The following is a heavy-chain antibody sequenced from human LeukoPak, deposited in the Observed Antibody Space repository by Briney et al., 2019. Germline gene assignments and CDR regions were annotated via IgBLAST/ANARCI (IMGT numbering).Heavy chain of an antibody. Sequence: SETLSLTCTVSGGSISSYYWSWIRQPPGKGLEWIGYMYYSGNTNYNPSLKSRVTMSVDTSKTQFSLKLNSVTAADTAMYYCAGSLGITMVRGVIVDAFDIWGQGTMVVVSS. D-gene: IGHD3-10*01. CDR3: AGSLGITMVRGVIVDAFDI. CDR1: GGSISSYY. V-gene: IGHV4-59*01. J-gene: IGHJ3*02. CDR2: MYYSGNT.